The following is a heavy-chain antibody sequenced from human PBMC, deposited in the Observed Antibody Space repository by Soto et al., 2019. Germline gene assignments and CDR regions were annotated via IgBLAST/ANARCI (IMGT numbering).Heavy chain of an antibody. Sequence: ASVKVSCKASGYTFTSYGISWVRQAPGQGLEWMGWISAYNGNTNYAQKLQGRVTMTTDTSTSTAYMELRRLRSDDTAVYYCARRVLGFRSCSYYFGMYGRGTGNTVTVSX. D-gene: IGHD3-10*01. CDR1: GYTFTSYG. J-gene: IGHJ6*04. V-gene: IGHV1-18*04. CDR3: ARRVLGFRSCSYYFGMYG. CDR2: ISAYNGNT.